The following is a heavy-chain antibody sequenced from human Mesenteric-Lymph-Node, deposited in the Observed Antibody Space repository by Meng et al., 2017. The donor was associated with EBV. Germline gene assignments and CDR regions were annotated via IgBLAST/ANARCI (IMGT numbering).Heavy chain of an antibody. V-gene: IGHV4-59*01. CDR3: ARVCGGDCYGTHDY. J-gene: IGHJ4*02. Sequence: QVPLQDASPGLSKPSAPLSPPCTASSCSISNYNWSWIRQHPGKGLEWIGYIYYSGSTNSNPSLKSRVTISVDTSKNQFSLKLSSVTAADTAVYYCARVCGGDCYGTHDYWGQGTLVTVSS. D-gene: IGHD2-21*02. CDR2: IYYSGST. CDR1: SCSISNYN.